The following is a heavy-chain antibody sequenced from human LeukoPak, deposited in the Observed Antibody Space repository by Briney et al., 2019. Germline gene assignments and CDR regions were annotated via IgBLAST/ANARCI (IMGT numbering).Heavy chain of an antibody. CDR3: ARERQLERLAFGKEGSAFDY. CDR1: GFTFSRYY. D-gene: IGHD1-1*01. Sequence: GGSLRLSCAASGFTFSRYYMNWVRQAPGKGLEWVARIKRDGSEQDYVDSVKGRFTISRDNAKNSLYLQMNSLRAEDTAVYYCARERQLERLAFGKEGSAFDYWGQGTLVTVSS. V-gene: IGHV3-7*01. CDR2: IKRDGSEQ. J-gene: IGHJ4*02.